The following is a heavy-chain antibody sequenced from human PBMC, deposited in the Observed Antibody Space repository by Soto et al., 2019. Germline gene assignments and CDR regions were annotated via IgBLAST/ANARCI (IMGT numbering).Heavy chain of an antibody. CDR3: ALWGSYRSFDN. CDR2: IDRSGRT. V-gene: IGHV4-34*01. CDR1: TPFFSDYY. D-gene: IGHD3-16*02. Sequence: PSETRSPTCTMYTPFFSDYYWNWIRQTPGKGLEWIGEIDRSGRTKYNPAPKSGVAISVDTSKNQFSLKVTSMTAADTAVYYCALWGSYRSFDNWGQGTLVTVSS. J-gene: IGHJ4*02.